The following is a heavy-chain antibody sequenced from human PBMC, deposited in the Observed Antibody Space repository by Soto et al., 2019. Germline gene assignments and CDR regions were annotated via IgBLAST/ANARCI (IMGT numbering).Heavy chain of an antibody. CDR3: ARIVGDGYNSHFDY. CDR2: ISSSSSYT. CDR1: GFTFSYYY. Sequence: GSLRLSCAASGFTFSYYYMSWILRGPGNWLEWVSYISSSSSYTNYADSVRGRFTISRDNAKNSLYLQMNSLRAEDTAVYYCARIVGDGYNSHFDYWGQGTLVTVSS. V-gene: IGHV3-11*06. D-gene: IGHD5-12*01. J-gene: IGHJ4*02.